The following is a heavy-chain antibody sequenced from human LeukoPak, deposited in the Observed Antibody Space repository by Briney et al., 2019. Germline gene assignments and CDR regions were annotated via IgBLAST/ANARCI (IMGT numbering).Heavy chain of an antibody. D-gene: IGHD2-2*01. Sequence: GASVKVSCKASRGTFSTYAISWVRQAPGQGREWMGGLIPIFGTANYAQKFQGRVTITADESTSTAYMELSSLRSEDTAVYYCARDTRHRYCSSTICYRGWLDPWGQGTLVTVSS. V-gene: IGHV1-69*13. CDR2: LIPIFGTA. J-gene: IGHJ5*02. CDR3: ARDTRHRYCSSTICYRGWLDP. CDR1: RGTFSTYA.